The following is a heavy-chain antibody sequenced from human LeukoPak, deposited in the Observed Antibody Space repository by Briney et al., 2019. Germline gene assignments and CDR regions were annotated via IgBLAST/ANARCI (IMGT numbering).Heavy chain of an antibody. CDR2: IWYDGSNE. J-gene: IGHJ4*02. D-gene: IGHD6-19*01. V-gene: IGHV3-33*01. CDR3: AREVAGFDY. CDR1: GFTFSSSG. Sequence: GSLRLSCAASGFTFSSSGMHWVRQAPGKGLEWVAVIWYDGSNEYYADSVKGRFTVSRDNSKNTLYLQMNSLRAEDTVVYYCAREVAGFDYWGQGTLVTVSS.